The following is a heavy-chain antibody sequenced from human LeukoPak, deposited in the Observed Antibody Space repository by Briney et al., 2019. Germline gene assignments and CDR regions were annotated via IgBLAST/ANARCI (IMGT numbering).Heavy chain of an antibody. J-gene: IGHJ4*02. V-gene: IGHV3-23*01. D-gene: IGHD4-17*01. Sequence: GGSLRLSCAAPGFTFSSYAMSWVRQAPGKGLEWVSAISGSGGSTYYADSVKGRFTISRDNSKNTLYLQMNSLRAEDTAVYYCAKDPTRNTVTTPFYWGQGTLVTVSS. CDR1: GFTFSSYA. CDR3: AKDPTRNTVTTPFY. CDR2: ISGSGGST.